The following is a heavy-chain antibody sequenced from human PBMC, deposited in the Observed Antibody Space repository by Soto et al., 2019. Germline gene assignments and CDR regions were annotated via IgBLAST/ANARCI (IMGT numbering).Heavy chain of an antibody. CDR2: IIPIFGTA. D-gene: IGHD1-26*01. V-gene: IGHV1-69*13. J-gene: IGHJ4*02. CDR3: ASTPEWEPAVSPYYFDY. Sequence: ASVKVSCKASGGTFSSYAISWVRQAPGQGLEWMGGIIPIFGTANYAQKFQGRVTITADESTSTAYMELSSLRSEDTAVYYCASTPEWEPAVSPYYFDYWGQGTLVTVSS. CDR1: GGTFSSYA.